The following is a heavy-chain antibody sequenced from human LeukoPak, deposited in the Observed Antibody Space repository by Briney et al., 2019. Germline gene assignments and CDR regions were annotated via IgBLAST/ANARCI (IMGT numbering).Heavy chain of an antibody. J-gene: IGHJ4*02. CDR3: ARSLSTTGLR. CDR2: INYSGNT. D-gene: IGHD1-1*01. V-gene: IGHV4-39*01. CDR1: GGSVSSSDYY. Sequence: SETLSLTCTVSGGSVSSSDYYWGWIRQPPGKGLEWIGSINYSGNTYYNPSLKNRATISVDTSKNQFSLKLSSVTAADTAVYYCARSLSTTGLRWGQGTLVTVSS.